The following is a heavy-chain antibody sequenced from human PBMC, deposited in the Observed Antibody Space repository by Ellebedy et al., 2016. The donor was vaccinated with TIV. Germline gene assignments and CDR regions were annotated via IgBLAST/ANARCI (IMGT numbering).Heavy chain of an antibody. J-gene: IGHJ4*02. Sequence: AASVKVSCKVSGYTFTDYYMHWVRQAPGQGLEWMGWINPNSGDTNYVQKFQGWVTMTRDTSISTAYMEVRRLKSDDTAVYYCARDKSGPQVDTAMETVADHWGQGTLVTVSS. CDR3: ARDKSGPQVDTAMETVADH. CDR1: GYTFTDYY. CDR2: INPNSGDT. V-gene: IGHV1-2*04. D-gene: IGHD5-18*01.